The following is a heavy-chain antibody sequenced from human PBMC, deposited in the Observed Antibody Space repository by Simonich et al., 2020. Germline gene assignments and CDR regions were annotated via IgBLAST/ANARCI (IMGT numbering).Heavy chain of an antibody. Sequence: QVQLVQSGAEGKKPGASVKVSCKASGYTFTGAYMHWERQAPGQGLEGMRWINPNSGGTNYAQKVQGRVTMTRDTSISTAYMELSRLRSDDTAVYYCARGALTGDYYYMDVWGKGTTVTVSS. CDR2: INPNSGGT. J-gene: IGHJ6*03. CDR1: GYTFTGAY. CDR3: ARGALTGDYYYMDV. V-gene: IGHV1-2*02. D-gene: IGHD7-27*01.